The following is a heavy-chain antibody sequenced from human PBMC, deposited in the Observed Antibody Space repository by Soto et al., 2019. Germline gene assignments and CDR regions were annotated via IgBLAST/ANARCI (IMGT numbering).Heavy chain of an antibody. D-gene: IGHD5-18*01. V-gene: IGHV3-7*01. CDR1: GFTFSRYW. J-gene: IGHJ3*02. CDR3: ARGDTPMITGMDSFDI. CDR2: IKQDVTEK. Sequence: GGSLRLSCASSGFTFSRYWIKWVRQAPVKGLEWVANIKQDVTEKNYVDSVKGRFTISRDNARNPLYLQMDSLRAEDTAVYFCARGDTPMITGMDSFDIWGQGTMVTVSS.